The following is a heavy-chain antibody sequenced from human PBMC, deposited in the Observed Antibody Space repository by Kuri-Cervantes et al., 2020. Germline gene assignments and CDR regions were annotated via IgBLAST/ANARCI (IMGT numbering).Heavy chain of an antibody. D-gene: IGHD2-2*01. Sequence: ESLKISCTVSGYSISSGYYWGWIRQPPGKGLEWIGSIYYSGSTYYNPSLKSRVTISVDTSKNQFSLKLSSVTAADTAVYYCARDNIVVVPAASGGFDPWGQGTLVTVSS. V-gene: IGHV4-38-2*02. CDR1: GYSISSGYY. CDR2: IYYSGST. J-gene: IGHJ5*02. CDR3: ARDNIVVVPAASGGFDP.